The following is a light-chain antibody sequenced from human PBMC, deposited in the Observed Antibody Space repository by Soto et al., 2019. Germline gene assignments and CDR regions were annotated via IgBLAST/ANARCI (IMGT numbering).Light chain of an antibody. Sequence: IVMTQSPATLSVSPGERATLSCRASQSVSINLAWYQQKPGQAPRLLIYAASTRATGIPARLSGSGSDTEFTLTIISRQSEDFSVYYCQQYNDWPPLTFGGGTKVEIK. V-gene: IGKV3-15*01. CDR2: AAS. J-gene: IGKJ4*01. CDR3: QQYNDWPPLT. CDR1: QSVSIN.